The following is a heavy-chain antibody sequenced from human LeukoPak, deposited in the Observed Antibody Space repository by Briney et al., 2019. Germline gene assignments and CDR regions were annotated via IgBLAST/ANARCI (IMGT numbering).Heavy chain of an antibody. CDR3: ATCWDRDWYFDL. Sequence: SVKVSCKASGGTFSSYAISWVRQAPGQGLEWMGGIIPIFGTANYAQKFQGRGTITADEATSTAYMELSSLRSEDTAVYYCATCWDRDWYFDLWGRGTLVTVSS. CDR1: GGTFSSYA. D-gene: IGHD1-26*01. CDR2: IIPIFGTA. J-gene: IGHJ2*01. V-gene: IGHV1-69*13.